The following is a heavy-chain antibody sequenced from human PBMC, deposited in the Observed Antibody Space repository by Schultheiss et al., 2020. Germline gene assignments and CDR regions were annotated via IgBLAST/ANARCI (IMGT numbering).Heavy chain of an antibody. D-gene: IGHD3-10*01. Sequence: SETLSLTCTGSGGSINSYYWNWIRQPPGKGPEWIGYIFPSGNTKYNPSLKSRVTISLDTSKTHISLKLSSVTAADTAVYYCAREKVALSGSGNYYYYAMDVWGQGTLVTVSS. J-gene: IGHJ6*02. V-gene: IGHV4-59*01. CDR3: AREKVALSGSGNYYYYAMDV. CDR1: GGSINSYY. CDR2: IFPSGNT.